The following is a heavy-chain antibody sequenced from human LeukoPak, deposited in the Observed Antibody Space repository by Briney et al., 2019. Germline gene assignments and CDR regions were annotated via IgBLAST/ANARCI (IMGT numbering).Heavy chain of an antibody. D-gene: IGHD3-16*01. CDR3: ARAVGPFDY. CDR1: GFTSSTYG. CDR2: IWYDGSIK. J-gene: IGHJ4*02. Sequence: PGRSLRLSCAASGFTSSTYGIHWVRQAPGKGLEWVAVIWYDGSIKYYADSVKGRFTISRDNFKNTLYLQMNSLRVEDTAVYYCARAVGPFDYWGQGTLVTVSS. V-gene: IGHV3-33*01.